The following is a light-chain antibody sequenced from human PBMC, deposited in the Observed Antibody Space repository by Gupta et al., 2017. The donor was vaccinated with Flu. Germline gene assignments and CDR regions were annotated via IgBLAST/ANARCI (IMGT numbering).Light chain of an antibody. CDR1: QSVSSN. J-gene: IGKJ5*01. CDR3: QQYNNWPPPFT. V-gene: IGKV3-15*01. CDR2: GAS. Sequence: EIVITPSLATLSVSPGERAPLSCRASQSVSSNLAWYQQKPGQAPRLLIYGASTRATGIPARFSGSGSGTEFTLTISSLQSEDFAVYYCQQYNNWPPPFTFGQGTRLEIK.